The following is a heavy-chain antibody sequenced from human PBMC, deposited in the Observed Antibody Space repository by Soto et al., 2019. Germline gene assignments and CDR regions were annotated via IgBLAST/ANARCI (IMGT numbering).Heavy chain of an antibody. CDR3: AKGKRAGVYDAYDM. J-gene: IGHJ3*02. V-gene: IGHV3-30*18. CDR1: GFTFSSYG. CDR2: ISSDGSNK. Sequence: QVQLVESGGGVVQPGRSLRLSCAASGFTFSSYGMHWVRQAPGKGLEWVAVISSDGSNKYYPDSVKGRLTISRDNSKNTLYLQMDSLRAEDTAVYYCAKGKRAGVYDAYDMWGQGTMVTVSS. D-gene: IGHD6-13*01.